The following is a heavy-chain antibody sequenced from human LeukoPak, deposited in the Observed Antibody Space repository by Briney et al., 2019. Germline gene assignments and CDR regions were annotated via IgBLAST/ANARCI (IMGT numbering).Heavy chain of an antibody. V-gene: IGHV5-51*01. CDR2: IYPGDSDT. D-gene: IGHD3-22*01. CDR1: GYSFTSYW. CDR3: ARPTYYYYDSSGYPSWDAFDV. J-gene: IGHJ3*01. Sequence: GEPLKISCKGSGYSFTSYWIGWVRQMPGKGLEWMGIIYPGDSDTRYSPSFQGQVTISADKSISTAYLQWSSLKASDTAMYYCARPTYYYYDSSGYPSWDAFDVWGQGTMVTVSS.